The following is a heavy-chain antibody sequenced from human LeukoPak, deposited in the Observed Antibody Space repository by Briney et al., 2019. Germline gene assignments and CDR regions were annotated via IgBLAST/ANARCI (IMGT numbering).Heavy chain of an antibody. CDR2: INHSGST. CDR1: GGSISSYY. Sequence: SETLSLTCTVSGGSISSYYWSWIRQPPGKGLEWIGEINHSGSTNYNPSLKSRVTISVDTSKNQFSLKLSSVTAADTAVYYCARRSERWLRFPNIGKPPFWFDPWGQGTLVTVSS. V-gene: IGHV4-34*01. J-gene: IGHJ5*02. CDR3: ARRSERWLRFPNIGKPPFWFDP. D-gene: IGHD5-12*01.